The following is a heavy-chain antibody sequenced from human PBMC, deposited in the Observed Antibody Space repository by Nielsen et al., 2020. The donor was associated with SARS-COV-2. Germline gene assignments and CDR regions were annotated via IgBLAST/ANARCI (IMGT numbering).Heavy chain of an antibody. CDR2: IYYSGYT. V-gene: IGHV4-59*12. J-gene: IGHJ4*02. D-gene: IGHD3-9*01. CDR3: ARNAYYDILTGYHRGGNYFDF. Sequence: RQAPGKGLEWIGYIYYSGYTNYNPSLKSRVTISVDTSGKQFSLKLSSVTAADTAVYYCARNAYYDILTGYHRGGNYFDFWGLGTLVTVSS.